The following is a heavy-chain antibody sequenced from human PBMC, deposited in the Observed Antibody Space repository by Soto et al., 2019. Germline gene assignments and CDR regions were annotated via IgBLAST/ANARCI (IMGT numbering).Heavy chain of an antibody. Sequence: VQLVQSGAEVKSPGASVRVSCTTSGYTFTGYFIHWVRQAPGQGLEWMGWINPNSGDTSYSQKFQGWVTMARDTSIGTAYMELSRLRSDDTAVYYCARATAYDFWSGYYRSYGLDVWGQGTTVTV. CDR3: ARATAYDFWSGYYRSYGLDV. CDR1: GYTFTGYF. V-gene: IGHV1-2*04. D-gene: IGHD3-3*01. CDR2: INPNSGDT. J-gene: IGHJ6*02.